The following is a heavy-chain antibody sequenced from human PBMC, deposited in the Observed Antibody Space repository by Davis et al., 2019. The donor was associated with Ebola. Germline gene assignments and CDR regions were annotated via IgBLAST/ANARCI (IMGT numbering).Heavy chain of an antibody. J-gene: IGHJ4*02. CDR2: IKQDGSEK. V-gene: IGHV3-7*01. CDR3: ARDRPGDSSGWYPFDY. Sequence: GESLKISCAASGFTFSSYWMSWVRQAPGKGLEWVANIKQDGSEKYYVDSVKGRFTISRDNAKNSLYLQMNSLRDEDTAVYYCARDRPGDSSGWYPFDYWGQGTLVTVSS. D-gene: IGHD6-19*01. CDR1: GFTFSSYW.